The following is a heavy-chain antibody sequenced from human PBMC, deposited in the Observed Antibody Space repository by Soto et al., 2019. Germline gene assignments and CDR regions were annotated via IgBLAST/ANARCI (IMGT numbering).Heavy chain of an antibody. CDR2: ISYDGSDK. Sequence: PGGSLRLSCAASGFTFSSYGMHWVRQAPGKGLEWVAVISYDGSDKYYADSVKGRFTISRDNSKNTLYLQMNSLRAEDTAVYYCAKVRAVASPSPYFDYWGQGTLVTVSS. J-gene: IGHJ4*02. V-gene: IGHV3-30*18. D-gene: IGHD6-19*01. CDR3: AKVRAVASPSPYFDY. CDR1: GFTFSSYG.